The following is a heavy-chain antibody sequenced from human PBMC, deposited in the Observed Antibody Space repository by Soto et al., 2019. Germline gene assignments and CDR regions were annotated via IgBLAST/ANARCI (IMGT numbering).Heavy chain of an antibody. CDR1: GFTFSSYA. V-gene: IGHV3-23*01. J-gene: IGHJ4*02. D-gene: IGHD3-10*01. CDR3: VKRPGSGAAGPFDY. Sequence: EVQLLESGGGLVQPGGSLRLSCAASGFTFSSYAMSWVRQAPGKGLKWVSSITGSGGSTYYADSVKGRFTISRDNSKHTLYLQMNSLRAEETAVYYCVKRPGSGAAGPFDYWGQGTLVTVSS. CDR2: ITGSGGST.